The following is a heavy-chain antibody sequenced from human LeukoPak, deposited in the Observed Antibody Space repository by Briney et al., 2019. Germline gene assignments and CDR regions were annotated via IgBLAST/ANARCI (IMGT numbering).Heavy chain of an antibody. J-gene: IGHJ6*03. D-gene: IGHD1-14*01. CDR1: GFTFSSYA. CDR3: AKGPQNWYYYYMDV. Sequence: GGSLRLSCAASGFTFSSYAMSWVRQAPGKGLEWVSAISGSGGSTYYADSVKGRFTISRDNSKNTLYLQMNSLRAEDTAVYYCAKGPQNWYYYYMDVWGKGTTVTVSS. V-gene: IGHV3-23*01. CDR2: ISGSGGST.